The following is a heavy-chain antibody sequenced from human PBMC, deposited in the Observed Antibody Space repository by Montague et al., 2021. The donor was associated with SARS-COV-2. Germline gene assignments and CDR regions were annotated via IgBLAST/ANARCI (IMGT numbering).Heavy chain of an antibody. CDR1: GGSISSFY. D-gene: IGHD2-15*01. V-gene: IGHV4-59*08. CDR2: ISDSGST. J-gene: IGHJ4*02. CDR3: ARHYSATLPADY. Sequence: SETLSLTCTVSGGSISSFYWSWFRQPPGKGLEWIGYISDSGSTNYNPSLTSRVTMSVDTSKNQFSPQVNSVTAAATAVYYCARHYSATLPADYWGQGTLVTVSS.